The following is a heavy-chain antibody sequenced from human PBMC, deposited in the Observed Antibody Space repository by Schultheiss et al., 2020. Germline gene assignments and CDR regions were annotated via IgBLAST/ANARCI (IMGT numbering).Heavy chain of an antibody. J-gene: IGHJ3*02. Sequence: GESLKISCAASGFTFSSYWMSWVRQGPGKGLEWVANIKRDGSEKDYVDSVKGRFTVSRDNAKKSLYLQMNSLRDEDTAVYYCARRLLWFGESDAFDIWGQGTMVTVSS. CDR3: ARRLLWFGESDAFDI. CDR2: IKRDGSEK. D-gene: IGHD3-10*01. CDR1: GFTFSSYW. V-gene: IGHV3-7*01.